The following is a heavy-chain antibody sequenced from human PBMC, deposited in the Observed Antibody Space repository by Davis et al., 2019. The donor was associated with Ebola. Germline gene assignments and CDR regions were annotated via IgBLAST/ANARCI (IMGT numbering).Heavy chain of an antibody. J-gene: IGHJ4*02. CDR1: GGSISSGDYY. V-gene: IGHV4-30-4*01. D-gene: IGHD3-16*01. CDR2: IYYSGST. Sequence: SETLSLTCTVSGGSISSGDYYWSWIRQPPGKGLEWIGYIYYSGSTYYNPSLKSRVTISVDTSKNQFSLKLSSVTPADTAVYYCARVFGDPRFYHFEYWGQGTLVTVSS. CDR3: ARVFGDPRFYHFEY.